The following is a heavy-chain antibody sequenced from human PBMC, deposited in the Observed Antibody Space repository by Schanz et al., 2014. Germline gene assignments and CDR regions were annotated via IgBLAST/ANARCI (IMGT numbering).Heavy chain of an antibody. D-gene: IGHD4-4*01. CDR3: AKDRQTTVNRVGYYYGMDV. CDR2: LRSDGSRR. V-gene: IGHV3-30*02. Sequence: VQLVESGGGVVQPGGSLRLSCVGSGYSFSDYDMYWIRQAPGKGLEWLAFLRSDGSRRDYADSVKGRFTISRDDAKNSLYLQMNSLRAEDTALYYCAKDRQTTVNRVGYYYGMDVWGQGTTVTVSS. J-gene: IGHJ6*02. CDR1: GYSFSDYD.